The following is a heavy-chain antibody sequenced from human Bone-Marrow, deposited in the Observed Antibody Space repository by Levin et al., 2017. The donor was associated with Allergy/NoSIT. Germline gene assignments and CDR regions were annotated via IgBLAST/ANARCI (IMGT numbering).Heavy chain of an antibody. D-gene: IGHD2-15*01. V-gene: IGHV4-34*01. J-gene: IGHJ3*02. Sequence: SETLSLTCAVYGGSFSGYFWNWIRQAPGKGLEWIGEISHSGSTYYNPSLKSRVTISADTSKNQFSLKLSSVTAADTAVYYCARQDVVQVVSADAFDSWGQGTLVTVSS. CDR1: GGSFSGYF. CDR3: ARQDVVQVVSADAFDS. CDR2: ISHSGST.